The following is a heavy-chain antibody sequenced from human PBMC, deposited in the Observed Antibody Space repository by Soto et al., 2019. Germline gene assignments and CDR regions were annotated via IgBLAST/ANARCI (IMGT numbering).Heavy chain of an antibody. CDR2: IYWDDDK. CDR1: GFSLTNSGVG. V-gene: IGHV2-5*02. J-gene: IGHJ4*02. CDR3: AHRGYMYGNWDHGYFDY. Sequence: QITLKESGPTRVKPTQTLALTCTFSGFSLTNSGVGVGWIRKTPGKALEWLAVIYWDDDKSHNPSLKNRLTITKDTSKNQVVLIMAGVDPVDTATYFCAHRGYMYGNWDHGYFDYWGQGTLVTVSS. D-gene: IGHD5-18*01.